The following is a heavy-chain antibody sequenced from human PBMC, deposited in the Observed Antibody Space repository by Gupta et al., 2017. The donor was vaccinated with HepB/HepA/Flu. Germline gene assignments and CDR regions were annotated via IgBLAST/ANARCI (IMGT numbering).Heavy chain of an antibody. CDR1: GFVFSSHA. CDR3: AKSFIYCADDCPPPRSVGFDY. J-gene: IGHJ4*02. D-gene: IGHD2-21*02. V-gene: IGHV3-23*01. Sequence: EVQLLESGGGLVQPGGSLRLSCAASGFVFSSHAMSWVRQAPGKGLEWVSGISDTAAGTYYTDSVKGRFTIARDNPKNTLFLQMNSLRVEDTAVYYCAKSFIYCADDCPPPRSVGFDYWGQGTLVTVPS. CDR2: ISDTAAGT.